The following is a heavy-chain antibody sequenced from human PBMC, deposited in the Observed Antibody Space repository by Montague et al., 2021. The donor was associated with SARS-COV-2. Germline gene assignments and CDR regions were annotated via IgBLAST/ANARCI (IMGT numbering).Heavy chain of an antibody. CDR3: ARGARQGYGFRLGSFDS. Sequence: SETLSLTCGGYCVSFSGYYGNWIRQPPGKGMEWIGAINHSGSTNYNPSLKSRVTMSVDTSKNQFSLKLSSVTAADTAVYYCARGARQGYGFRLGSFDSWGQGTLVTVSS. V-gene: IGHV4-34*01. D-gene: IGHD3-10*01. J-gene: IGHJ4*02. CDR1: CVSFSGYY. CDR2: INHSGST.